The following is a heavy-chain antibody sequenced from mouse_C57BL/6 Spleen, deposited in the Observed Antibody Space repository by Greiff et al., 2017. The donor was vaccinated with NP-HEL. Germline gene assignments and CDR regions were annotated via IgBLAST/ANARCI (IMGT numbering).Heavy chain of an antibody. CDR3: VSPNYYGSSYALDY. CDR1: GFSFNTYA. Sequence: DVLLVESGGGLVQPKGSLKLSCAASGFSFNTYAMNWVRQAPGKGLEWVARIRSKSNNYATYYADSVKDRFTISRADSESMLYLQMNNLKTEDTAMYDGVSPNYYGSSYALDYWGQGTSVTVSS. D-gene: IGHD1-1*01. CDR2: IRSKSNNYAT. J-gene: IGHJ4*01. V-gene: IGHV10-1*01.